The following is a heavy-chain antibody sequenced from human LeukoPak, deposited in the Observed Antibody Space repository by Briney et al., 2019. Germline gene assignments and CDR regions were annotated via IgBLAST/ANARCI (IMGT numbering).Heavy chain of an antibody. CDR1: GFNFITAA. J-gene: IGHJ4*02. D-gene: IGHD6-13*01. CDR3: ARYPEGEQQLDY. Sequence: GGSLRLSCAASGFNFITAAMTWVRQAPGKGLEWVSLIGSSGGSTYYADSVKGRFTISRDNSNHTLSLQMNSLRVEDTALYYCARYPEGEQQLDYWGQGTLVTVSS. V-gene: IGHV3-23*01. CDR2: IGSSGGST.